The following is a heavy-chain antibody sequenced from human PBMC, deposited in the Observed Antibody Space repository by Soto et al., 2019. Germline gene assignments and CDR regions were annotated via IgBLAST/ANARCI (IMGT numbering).Heavy chain of an antibody. CDR1: GDSIISNTNY. V-gene: IGHV4-30-4*01. Sequence: SETLSLTCTVSGDSIISNTNYWSLIRQPPGEGLEWIGFISYSGTTSYSPSLKSRVAISLDTSKNQFSLSLSSVTATDTAVYYCASARASSYGLDPRRQAPPGTVPS. CDR2: ISYSGTT. D-gene: IGHD3-10*01. J-gene: IGHJ5*02. CDR3: ASARASSYGLDP.